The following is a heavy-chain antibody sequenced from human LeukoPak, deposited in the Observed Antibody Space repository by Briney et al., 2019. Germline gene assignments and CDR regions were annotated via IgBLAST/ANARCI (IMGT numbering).Heavy chain of an antibody. CDR1: GFTFRKHW. CDR3: ARDLGQYYDTSDNWFDP. J-gene: IGHJ5*02. CDR2: INSDGINT. D-gene: IGHD3-22*01. Sequence: PGGSLRLSCAADGFTFRKHWMNWVRQAPGKGLEWVSRINSDGINTSYADSVKGRFTISRDNAKNTLNLQMNSLRAEDTAVYYCARDLGQYYDTSDNWFDPWGQGTLVTVSS. V-gene: IGHV3-74*01.